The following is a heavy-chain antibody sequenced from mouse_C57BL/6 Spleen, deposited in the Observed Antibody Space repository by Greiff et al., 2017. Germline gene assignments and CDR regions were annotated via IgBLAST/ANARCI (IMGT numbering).Heavy chain of an antibody. V-gene: IGHV1-15*01. CDR1: GYTFTDYE. Sequence: QVHVKQSGAELVRPGASVTLSCKASGYTFTDYEMHWVKQTPVHGLEWIGAIDPETGGTAYNQKFKGKAILTADKSSSTAYMELRSLTSEDSAVYYCTREGDSYFDVWGTGTTVTVSS. J-gene: IGHJ1*03. CDR2: IDPETGGT. D-gene: IGHD3-3*01. CDR3: TREGDSYFDV.